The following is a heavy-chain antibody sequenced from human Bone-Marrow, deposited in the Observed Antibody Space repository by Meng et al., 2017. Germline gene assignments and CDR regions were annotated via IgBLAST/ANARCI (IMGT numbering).Heavy chain of an antibody. D-gene: IGHD5-12*01. CDR2: MNPNSGNT. V-gene: IGHV1-8*03. Sequence: ASVNVSCKASVYTFTSYDINWVRQATGQGLEWMGWMNPNSGNTGYVQKFQGRVTITRDTSISTAYMELSSLRSEDTDVYYCERGRGYDEYLGQGTLVTVSS. CDR1: VYTFTSYD. CDR3: ERGRGYDEY. J-gene: IGHJ4*02.